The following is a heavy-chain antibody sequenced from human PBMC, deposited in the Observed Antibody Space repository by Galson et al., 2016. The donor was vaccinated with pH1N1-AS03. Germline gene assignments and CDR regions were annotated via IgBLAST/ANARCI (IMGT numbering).Heavy chain of an antibody. CDR2: ISSSGSTI. D-gene: IGHD3-9*01. Sequence: SLRLSCAASGFIFSSYEMNWVRQAPGKGLEWVSYISSSGSTIYYADSVKGRFTISRDNAKNSLYLQMNSLRAEDTAVYYCARALSEQYYDILTGNDPWGQGTLVTVSS. CDR1: GFIFSSYE. CDR3: ARALSEQYYDILTGNDP. J-gene: IGHJ5*02. V-gene: IGHV3-48*03.